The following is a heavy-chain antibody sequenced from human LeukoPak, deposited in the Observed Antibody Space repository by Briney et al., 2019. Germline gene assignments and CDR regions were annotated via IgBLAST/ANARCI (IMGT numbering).Heavy chain of an antibody. CDR3: AKERYSSSSRFQH. Sequence: PGGSLRLSCAASGFTFSDYYMSWIRQAPGKGLEWVSYISSSGSTIYYADSVKGRFTISRDNAKNSLYPQMNSLRAEDTAVYYCAKERYSSSSRFQHWGQGTLVTVSS. CDR1: GFTFSDYY. V-gene: IGHV3-11*01. D-gene: IGHD6-13*01. J-gene: IGHJ1*01. CDR2: ISSSGSTI.